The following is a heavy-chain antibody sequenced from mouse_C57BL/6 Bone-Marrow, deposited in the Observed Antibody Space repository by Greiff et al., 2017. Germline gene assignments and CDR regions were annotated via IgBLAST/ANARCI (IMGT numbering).Heavy chain of an antibody. J-gene: IGHJ1*03. D-gene: IGHD1-1*01. Sequence: VQLQQPGAELVKPGASVKMSCKASGYTFTSYWITWVKQRPGQGLEWIGDIYPGSGSTNYNEKFKSKATLTVDTSSSTAYMQLSSLTSEDSAVYYCAHSGRYYGSRGYWYFDVWGTGTTVTVSS. CDR2: IYPGSGST. CDR1: GYTFTSYW. V-gene: IGHV1-55*01. CDR3: AHSGRYYGSRGYWYFDV.